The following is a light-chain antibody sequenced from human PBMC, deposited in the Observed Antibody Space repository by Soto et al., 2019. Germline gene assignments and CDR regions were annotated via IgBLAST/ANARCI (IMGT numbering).Light chain of an antibody. Sequence: EIVLTQSPGPLSLSPGERATLSCRVSQSVSSSYLAWYQQKPGQAPRLLIYGASSRATGIPDRFSGSGSGTDFTLTINGLEPEDCAVYYCQQYASSPLTFGGGTKVDIK. V-gene: IGKV3-20*01. J-gene: IGKJ4*01. CDR2: GAS. CDR1: QSVSSSY. CDR3: QQYASSPLT.